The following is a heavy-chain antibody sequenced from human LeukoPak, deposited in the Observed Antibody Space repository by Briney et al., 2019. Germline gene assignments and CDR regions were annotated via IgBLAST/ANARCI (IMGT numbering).Heavy chain of an antibody. V-gene: IGHV1-2*06. Sequence: ASVKVSCKAPGYTFTGYYMHWVRQAPGQGLEWMGRINPNSGGTNYAQKFQGRVTMTRDTSISTVYMELSRLRSDDTAVYYCARETRYSSSWYEWFDPWGQGTLVTVSS. CDR1: GYTFTGYY. CDR2: INPNSGGT. CDR3: ARETRYSSSWYEWFDP. J-gene: IGHJ5*02. D-gene: IGHD6-13*01.